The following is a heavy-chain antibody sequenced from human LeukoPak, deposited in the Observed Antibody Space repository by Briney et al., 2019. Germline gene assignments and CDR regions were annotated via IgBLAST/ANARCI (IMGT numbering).Heavy chain of an antibody. CDR2: IIPIFGTA. J-gene: IGHJ6*03. Sequence: SVKVSCKASGFTFTSYGISWVRQAPGQGLEWMGGIIPIFGTANYAQKFQGRVTITADKSTSTAYMELSSLRSEDTAVYYCARDYGSGFYYYYYMDVWGKGTTVTVSS. CDR1: GFTFTSYG. V-gene: IGHV1-69*06. CDR3: ARDYGSGFYYYYYMDV. D-gene: IGHD3-10*01.